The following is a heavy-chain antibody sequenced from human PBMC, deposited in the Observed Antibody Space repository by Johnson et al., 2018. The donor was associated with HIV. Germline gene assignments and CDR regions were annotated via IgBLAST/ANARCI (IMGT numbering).Heavy chain of an antibody. CDR1: GFTFSSYA. V-gene: IGHV3-30*14. CDR2: ISYDGSNK. Sequence: QVQLVESGGGVVQPGRSLRLSCAASGFTFSSYAMHWVRQAPGKGLEWVAVISYDGSNKYYADSVKGRFTISRDNSKNTLYLQMNSLRAEDTAVYYCARRMVVGYHALDFWGQGTMVTVSS. J-gene: IGHJ3*01. CDR3: ARRMVVGYHALDF. D-gene: IGHD2-21*01.